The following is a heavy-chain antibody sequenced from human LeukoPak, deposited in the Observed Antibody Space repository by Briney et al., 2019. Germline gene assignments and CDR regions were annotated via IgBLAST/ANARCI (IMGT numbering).Heavy chain of an antibody. D-gene: IGHD6-13*01. CDR3: ARGVYIAAAQYAY. CDR1: GGSISSYY. CDR2: IYYSGTT. Sequence: PSETLSLTCTVSGGSISSYYWSWLRQPPGKGLEWIGYIYYSGTTKYNPSLKSRVTISVDTSKNQSSLKLSSVTAADTAVYYCARGVYIAAAQYAYWGQGTLVTVSS. J-gene: IGHJ4*02. V-gene: IGHV4-59*01.